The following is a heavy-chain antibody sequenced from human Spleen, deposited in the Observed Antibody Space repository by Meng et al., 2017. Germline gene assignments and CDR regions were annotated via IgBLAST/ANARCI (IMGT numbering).Heavy chain of an antibody. CDR1: GGSFDDYY. Sequence: QAPLPERGPRLFKPSATPSPSCAVYGGSFDDYYWSWIPQPPGKGLEWIGEINHSGRSNYNPSLKSRVTISVDTSKNQFSLKLRSVTAADTAVYYCARGLGGSTENWGQGTLVTVSS. D-gene: IGHD2-15*01. V-gene: IGHV4-34*01. CDR2: INHSGRS. CDR3: ARGLGGSTEN. J-gene: IGHJ4*02.